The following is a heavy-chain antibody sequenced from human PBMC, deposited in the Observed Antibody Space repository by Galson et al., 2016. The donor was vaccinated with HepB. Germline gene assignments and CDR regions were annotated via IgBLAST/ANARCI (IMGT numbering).Heavy chain of an antibody. CDR3: ARGEPFYYNSGFDH. D-gene: IGHD3-10*01. CDR1: GGSFTGYY. V-gene: IGHV4-34*01. Sequence: SETLSLTCVVYGGSFTGYYWNWIRQPPGKGLEWIGEVNHSGYTKYSPSLKSRVTISVDTSKNQFSLRLSSVTAADTAVYYCARGEPFYYNSGFDHWGQGTLVTVSS. J-gene: IGHJ4*02. CDR2: VNHSGYT.